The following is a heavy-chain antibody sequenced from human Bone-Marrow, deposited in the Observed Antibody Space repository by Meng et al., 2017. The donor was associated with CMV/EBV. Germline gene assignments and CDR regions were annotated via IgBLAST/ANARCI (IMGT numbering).Heavy chain of an antibody. D-gene: IGHD4-11*01. V-gene: IGHV1-2*02. J-gene: IGHJ4*02. CDR3: ARGTTLGAREDY. Sequence: ASVKVSCKASGGTFSRNTFNWVRQAPGQGLEWMGRFIPNSGDTNYAQKFQGRVTMTRDTSISTAYMELNSLRSDDTAVYYCARGTTLGAREDYWGQGTLVTVSS. CDR1: GGTFSRNT. CDR2: FIPNSGDT.